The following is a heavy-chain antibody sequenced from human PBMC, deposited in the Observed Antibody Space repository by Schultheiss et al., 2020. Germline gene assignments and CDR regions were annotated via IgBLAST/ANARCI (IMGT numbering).Heavy chain of an antibody. CDR2: ISSSSSYT. D-gene: IGHD3-22*01. Sequence: GGSLRLSCAASGFTFSDYYMSWIRQAPGKGLEWVSYISSSSSYTNYADSVKGRFTISRDNAKNSLYLQMNSLRAEDTAVYYCARVVGSMIGGAGWFDPWGQGTLVTVYS. CDR3: ARVVGSMIGGAGWFDP. V-gene: IGHV3-11*06. J-gene: IGHJ5*02. CDR1: GFTFSDYY.